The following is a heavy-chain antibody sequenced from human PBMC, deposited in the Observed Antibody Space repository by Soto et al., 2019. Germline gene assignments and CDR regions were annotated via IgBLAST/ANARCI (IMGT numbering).Heavy chain of an antibody. CDR2: IIPIFGTA. CDR1: GGTFSSYA. V-gene: IGHV1-69*13. CDR3: AREVLLWFGEFHYYYYGMDV. Sequence: ASVKVSCKASGGTFSSYAISWVRQAPGQGLEWMGGIIPIFGTANYAQKFQGRVTITADESTSTAYMELSSLRSEDTAVYYCAREVLLWFGEFHYYYYGMDVWGQGTTVTV. D-gene: IGHD3-10*01. J-gene: IGHJ6*02.